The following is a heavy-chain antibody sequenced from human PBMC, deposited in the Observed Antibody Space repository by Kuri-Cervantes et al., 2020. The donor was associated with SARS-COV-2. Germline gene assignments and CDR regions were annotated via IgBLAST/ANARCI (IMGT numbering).Heavy chain of an antibody. CDR1: GYTLTELS. J-gene: IGHJ6*03. CDR3: ATTPLAAAGMYYYYMDV. CDR2: FDPEDGET. Sequence: ASVKVSCKVSGYTLTELSMHWVRQAPGKGLEWMGGFDPEDGETIYAQKFQGRVTMTEDTSTDTAYMELSSLRSDDTAVYYCATTPLAAAGMYYYYMDVWGKGTTVTVSS. D-gene: IGHD6-13*01. V-gene: IGHV1-24*01.